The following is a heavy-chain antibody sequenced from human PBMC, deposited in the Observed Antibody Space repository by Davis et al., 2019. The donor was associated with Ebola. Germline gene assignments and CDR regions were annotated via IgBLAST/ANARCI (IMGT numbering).Heavy chain of an antibody. D-gene: IGHD3-16*01. V-gene: IGHV4-59*12. J-gene: IGHJ6*02. CDR2: IYYSGSA. CDR1: GGSMSSYY. CDR3: ARGLFWSGLDV. Sequence: MPSETLSLTCTVSGGSMSSYYWSWIRQPPGKGLEWIGYIYYSGSAYYNPSLKSRVTISVDTSKNQFSLNLSSLTAADTAVYYCARGLFWSGLDVWGQGTTVTVSS.